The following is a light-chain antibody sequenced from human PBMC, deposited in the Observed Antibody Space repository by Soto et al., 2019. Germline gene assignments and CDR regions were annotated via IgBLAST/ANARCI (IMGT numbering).Light chain of an antibody. CDR2: EVS. Sequence: QSALTQPASVSGSPGQSITISCTGTSSDVGGYNYVSWYQQYPGKAPKLMIHEVSNRPSGVSNRFSGSKSGNTASLTISGLQAEDEADYYCSSYTSSSTRVFGTGTKVTVL. CDR3: SSYTSSSTRV. CDR1: SSDVGGYNY. J-gene: IGLJ1*01. V-gene: IGLV2-14*01.